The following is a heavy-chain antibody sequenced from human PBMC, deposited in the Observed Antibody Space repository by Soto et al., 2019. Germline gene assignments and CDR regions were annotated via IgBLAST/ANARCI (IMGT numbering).Heavy chain of an antibody. CDR2: ISSDGGVA. Sequence: GGSLRLSCAASGFTFTNHWIHWVRQAPGKGLVWVSRISSDGGVASYADSVKGRFTISRDNAKNTLYLQMNSLRAEDTAVYYCASAVANTRNGLHIWGKGTMVTVSS. CDR1: GFTFTNHW. V-gene: IGHV3-74*01. D-gene: IGHD5-12*01. CDR3: ASAVANTRNGLHI. J-gene: IGHJ3*02.